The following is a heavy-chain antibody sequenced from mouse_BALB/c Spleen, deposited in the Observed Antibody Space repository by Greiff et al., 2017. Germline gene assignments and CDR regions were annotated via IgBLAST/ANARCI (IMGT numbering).Heavy chain of an antibody. CDR2: IYPYNGGT. D-gene: IGHD2-4*01. CDR1: GYTFTDYN. J-gene: IGHJ4*01. Sequence: EVQLQQSGPELVKPGASVKISCKASGYTFTDYNMHWVKQSPGKSLEWIGYIYPYNGGTGYNQKFKSKATLTVDNSSSTAYMELRSLTSEDSAVYYCARGGYDYEWYYYAMDYWGQGTSVTVSA. V-gene: IGHV1S29*02. CDR3: ARGGYDYEWYYYAMDY.